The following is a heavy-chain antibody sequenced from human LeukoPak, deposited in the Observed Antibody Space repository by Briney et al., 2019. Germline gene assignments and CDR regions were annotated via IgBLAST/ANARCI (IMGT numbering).Heavy chain of an antibody. D-gene: IGHD1-14*01. J-gene: IGHJ4*02. CDR3: ARDWAGDYFDY. V-gene: IGHV3-66*01. CDR2: MNIGGNT. Sequence: GGSLRLSCAASGFTFSSYSMNWVRQAPGKGLEWVSVMNIGGNTNYADSVKGRFSISRDSSKNTVYLELNSLRVEDTAVYYCARDWAGDYFDYWGQGTLVTVSS. CDR1: GFTFSSYS.